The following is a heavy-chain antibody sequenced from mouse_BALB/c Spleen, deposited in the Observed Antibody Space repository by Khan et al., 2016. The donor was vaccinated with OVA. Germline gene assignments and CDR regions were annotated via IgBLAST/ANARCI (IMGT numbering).Heavy chain of an antibody. CDR1: GYTFTDYN. CDR3: ARSRGPGYDYCFDY. D-gene: IGHD2-4*01. CDR2: IYPYNGGT. V-gene: IGHV1S29*02. J-gene: IGHJ2*01. Sequence: VQLKESGPELVKPGASVKISCKASGYTFTDYNMHWVKQSHGLSLEWIGYIYPYNGGTGYNQKFKSKATLTVDNSSSTAYMELRSLTSEDSAVYYVARSRGPGYDYCFDYWGQGTTLTVSS.